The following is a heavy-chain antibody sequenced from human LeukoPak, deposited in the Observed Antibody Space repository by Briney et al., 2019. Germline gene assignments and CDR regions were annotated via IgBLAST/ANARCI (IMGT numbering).Heavy chain of an antibody. J-gene: IGHJ4*02. V-gene: IGHV4-30-4*08. CDR3: ARESGPKEGVRGLDY. Sequence: SETLSLTCTVSGGSISSGDYYWSWIRQPPGKGLERIGYIYYSGSTYYNPSLKSRVTISVDTSKNQFSLKLSSVTAADTAVYYCARESGPKEGVRGLDYWGQGTLVTVSS. CDR1: GGSISSGDYY. CDR2: IYYSGST. D-gene: IGHD3-10*01.